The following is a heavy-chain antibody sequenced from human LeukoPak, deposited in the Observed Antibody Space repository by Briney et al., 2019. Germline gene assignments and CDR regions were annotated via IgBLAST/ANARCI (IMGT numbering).Heavy chain of an antibody. Sequence: SETLSLTCTVSGGSISSYYWSWIRQPPGKGLEWIGYIYYSGSTNYNPSLKSRVTISVDTSKNQFSLKLSSVTAADTAVYYCASTGTTKVNWFDPWGQGTLVTVSS. CDR2: IYYSGST. D-gene: IGHD1-1*01. CDR3: ASTGTTKVNWFDP. V-gene: IGHV4-59*01. CDR1: GGSISSYY. J-gene: IGHJ5*02.